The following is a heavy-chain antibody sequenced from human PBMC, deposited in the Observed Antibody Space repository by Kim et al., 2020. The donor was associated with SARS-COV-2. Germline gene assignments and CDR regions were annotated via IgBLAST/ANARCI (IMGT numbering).Heavy chain of an antibody. CDR1: GFTFSSYA. D-gene: IGHD2-2*01. CDR3: AKDNLERGFFVVVPAASNGHDAFDI. J-gene: IGHJ3*02. V-gene: IGHV3-23*01. CDR2: ISGSGGST. Sequence: GGSLRLPCAASGFTFSSYAMSWVRQAPGKGLEWVSAISGSGGSTYYADSVKGRFTISRDNSKNTLYLQMNSLRAEDTAVYYCAKDNLERGFFVVVPAASNGHDAFDIWGQGTMVTVSS.